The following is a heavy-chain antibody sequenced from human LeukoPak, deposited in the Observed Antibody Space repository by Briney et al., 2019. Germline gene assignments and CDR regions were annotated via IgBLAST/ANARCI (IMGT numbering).Heavy chain of an antibody. CDR1: GFTFSRYG. D-gene: IGHD4-23*01. J-gene: IGHJ4*02. V-gene: IGHV3-30*02. CDR2: IRYDGSNK. CDR3: CAVVTPDDY. Sequence: GGSLRLSSAASGFTFSRYGMHWVRQAPGKGLEWVAFIRYDGSNKYYADSVKGRFTISRDNSKKTLYLQMSSLRAEDTAVYYCCAVVTPDDYWGQGTLVTVSS.